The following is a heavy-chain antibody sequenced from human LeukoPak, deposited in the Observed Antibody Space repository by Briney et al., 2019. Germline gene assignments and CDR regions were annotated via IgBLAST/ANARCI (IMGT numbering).Heavy chain of an antibody. CDR2: INHSGST. J-gene: IGHJ1*01. CDR3: ANFWSSIAAAGLPRIGYFQH. V-gene: IGHV4-34*01. Sequence: SETLSLTCAVYGGSFSGYYWSWIRQPPGKGLEWIGEINHSGSTNYNPSLKSRVTISVDTSKNQFSLKLSSVTAADTAVYYCANFWSSIAAAGLPRIGYFQHWGQGTLVTVSS. CDR1: GGSFSGYY. D-gene: IGHD6-13*01.